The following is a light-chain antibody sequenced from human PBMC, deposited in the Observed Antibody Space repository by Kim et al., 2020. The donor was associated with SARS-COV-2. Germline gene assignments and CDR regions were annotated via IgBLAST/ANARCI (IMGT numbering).Light chain of an antibody. CDR3: QVWDSSSALYV. Sequence: APGKTARITCGGNNIGSKSVHWYQQKPGQAPVLVIYYDSDRPSGIPERFSGSNSGNTATLTISRVEAGDEADYYCQVWDSSSALYVFGTGTKVTVL. J-gene: IGLJ1*01. CDR2: YDS. V-gene: IGLV3-21*04. CDR1: NIGSKS.